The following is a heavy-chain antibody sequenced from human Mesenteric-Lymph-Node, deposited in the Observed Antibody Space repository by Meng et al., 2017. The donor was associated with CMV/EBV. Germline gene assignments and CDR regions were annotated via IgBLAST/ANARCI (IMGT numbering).Heavy chain of an antibody. D-gene: IGHD3-3*01. CDR2: IQGGDHDT. CDR3: ARYYDFWGGSANVYYFDY. V-gene: IGHV3-23*03. J-gene: IGHJ4*02. Sequence: GESLKISCTASGFTFSRYAMSWVRQAPGKGLEWVSSIQGGDHDTYYADSVKGQFIISRVNSRNTVFLQMNSLRAEDTAVYYCARYYDFWGGSANVYYFDYWGQGTLVTVSS. CDR1: GFTFSRYA.